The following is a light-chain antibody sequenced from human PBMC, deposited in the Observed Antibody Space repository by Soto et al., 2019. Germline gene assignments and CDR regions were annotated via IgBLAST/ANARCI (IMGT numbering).Light chain of an antibody. J-gene: IGLJ2*01. CDR3: CSYAGSSTDVV. CDR2: EGS. CDR1: SSDVGSYNL. V-gene: IGLV2-23*01. Sequence: QSALTQPASVSGSPGQSITISCTGTSSDVGSYNLVSWYQQHPGKAPKLMIYEGSKRPSGVSNCFSGSKSGNTASLTISGLQAEDEADYYCCSYAGSSTDVVVGGGTKLTVL.